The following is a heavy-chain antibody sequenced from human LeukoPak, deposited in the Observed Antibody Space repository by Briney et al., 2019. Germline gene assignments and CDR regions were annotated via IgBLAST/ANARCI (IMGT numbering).Heavy chain of an antibody. CDR3: ARQRGSAPMVRGVNPFYYFDY. CDR2: IYPGDSDT. D-gene: IGHD3-10*01. CDR1: GYSFPSYW. J-gene: IGHJ4*02. Sequence: GESLKISCKGSGYSFPSYWIGWVRQMPGKGLEWMGIIYPGDSDTRYSPSFEGQVIISADKSFATAYLQWRRLKASDTAMYYCARQRGSAPMVRGVNPFYYFDYWGQGTLVTVSS. V-gene: IGHV5-51*01.